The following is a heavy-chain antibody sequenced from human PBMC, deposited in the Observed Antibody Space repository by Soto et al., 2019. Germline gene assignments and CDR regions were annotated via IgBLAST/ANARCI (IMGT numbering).Heavy chain of an antibody. CDR1: GGSISSSSYY. Sequence: QLQLQESGPGLVKPSETLSLTCTVSGGSISSSSYYWGWIRQPPGKGLEWIGSIYSSGSTYYNPSLKSRVTISVDTSKNQFSLKVSSVTAADTAVYYCASWGLFGVVILADYWGQGTLVTVSS. J-gene: IGHJ4*02. CDR2: IYSSGST. V-gene: IGHV4-39*01. D-gene: IGHD3-3*01. CDR3: ASWGLFGVVILADY.